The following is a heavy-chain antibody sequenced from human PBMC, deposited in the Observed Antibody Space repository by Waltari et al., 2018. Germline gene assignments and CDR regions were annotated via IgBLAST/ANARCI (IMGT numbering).Heavy chain of an antibody. CDR2: IYYSGST. Sequence: QLQLQESGPGLVKPSENLSLTCTVSGGSIRSSSYSWGWFRQPPGKGLEWIGSIYYSGSTYYNPSLKSRVTISVDTSKNQFSLKLSSVTAADTAVYYCARQEWLALDYWGQGTLVTVSS. J-gene: IGHJ4*02. D-gene: IGHD6-19*01. V-gene: IGHV4-39*07. CDR1: GGSIRSSSYS. CDR3: ARQEWLALDY.